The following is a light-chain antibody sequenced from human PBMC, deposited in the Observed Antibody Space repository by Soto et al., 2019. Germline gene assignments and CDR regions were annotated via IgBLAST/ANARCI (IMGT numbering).Light chain of an antibody. CDR2: EVS. V-gene: IGLV2-14*01. Sequence: QCVLTQPASVFGSPGQSLTSCFIGTSSDVGAYDYVSWYQQHPDKAPKLMVYEVSNRPSGVSDRFSGSKSVNTATLTISGLQAEDAAVYYCSSYTRSSTRVFGTGAKVTVL. J-gene: IGLJ1*01. CDR3: SSYTRSSTRV. CDR1: SSDVGAYDY.